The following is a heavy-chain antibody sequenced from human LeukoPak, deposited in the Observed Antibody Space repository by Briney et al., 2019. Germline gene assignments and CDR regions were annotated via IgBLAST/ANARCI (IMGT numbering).Heavy chain of an antibody. J-gene: IGHJ1*01. Sequence: PSETLSLTCTVSGASVSSQNYYWGWVRQPPGKGLEWIGSIHHSDGTNHNPSLKSRVTISVDTSKNQFSLKLISVTAADTAVYYCVEPPIYSYDSGGYLRWGQGPLSTVPS. D-gene: IGHD3-22*01. V-gene: IGHV4-39*07. CDR1: GASVSSQNYY. CDR3: VEPPIYSYDSGGYLR. CDR2: IHHSDGT.